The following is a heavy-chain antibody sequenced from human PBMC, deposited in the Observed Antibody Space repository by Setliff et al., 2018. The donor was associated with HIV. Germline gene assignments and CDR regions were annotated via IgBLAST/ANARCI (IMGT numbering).Heavy chain of an antibody. CDR3: ARGTTPLGWFDP. Sequence: SVKVSCKASGYTFTGYYMHWVRQAPGQGLEWMGGIIPILGIANYAQKFQGRVTITADKSTSTAYMELSSLRSEDTAVYYCARGTTPLGWFDPWGQGTLVTVSS. CDR1: GYTFTGYY. D-gene: IGHD2-2*01. J-gene: IGHJ5*02. CDR2: IIPILGIA. V-gene: IGHV1-69*10.